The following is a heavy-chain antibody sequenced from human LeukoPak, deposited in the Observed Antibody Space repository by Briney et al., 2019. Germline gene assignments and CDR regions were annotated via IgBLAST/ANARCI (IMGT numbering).Heavy chain of an antibody. J-gene: IGHJ4*02. Sequence: PSETLSLTCTVSGGSISSSSYYWGWIRQPPGKGLEWIGSIYYSGSTYYNPSLKSRVTISVDTSKNQFSLKLSSVTAADTAVYYCARGDSSGYYFDYWGQGTLVTVSS. D-gene: IGHD3-22*01. CDR3: ARGDSSGYYFDY. CDR1: GGSISSSSYY. CDR2: IYYSGST. V-gene: IGHV4-39*07.